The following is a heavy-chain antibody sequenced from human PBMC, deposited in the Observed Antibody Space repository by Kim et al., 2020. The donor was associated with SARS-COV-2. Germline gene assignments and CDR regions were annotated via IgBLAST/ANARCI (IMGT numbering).Heavy chain of an antibody. J-gene: IGHJ4*02. V-gene: IGHV3-30*18. D-gene: IGHD6-13*01. CDR3: AKSPVAGGTFDY. Sequence: GGSLRLSCAASGFTFSNCGMHWVRQAPGKGLEWVAGMSSDGVDKYYANSVKGGFTTSRDNSKNTLDLQMNSLRSEDTAVYYCAKSPVAGGTFDYWGQGTLVTVSS. CDR2: MSSDGVDK. CDR1: GFTFSNCG.